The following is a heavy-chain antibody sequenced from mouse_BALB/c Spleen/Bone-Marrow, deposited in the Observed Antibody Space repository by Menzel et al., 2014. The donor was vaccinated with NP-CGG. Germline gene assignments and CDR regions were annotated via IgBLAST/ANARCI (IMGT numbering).Heavy chain of an antibody. V-gene: IGHV1-15*01. J-gene: IGHJ4*01. CDR3: ANWGYYAMDY. D-gene: IGHD4-1*01. CDR1: GYTFTDYE. CDR2: LDPETGGT. Sequence: VQLQQSGAELVRPGASVTLSCKASGYTFTDYEMHWVKQTPVHGLEWIGTLDPETGGTAYNQKFEDMATLTADKSSTTAYMELRSLTSEDSAVYYCANWGYYAMDYWGQGISVTVSS.